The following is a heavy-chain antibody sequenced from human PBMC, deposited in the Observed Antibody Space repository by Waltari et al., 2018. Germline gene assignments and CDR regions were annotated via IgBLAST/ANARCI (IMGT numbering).Heavy chain of an antibody. D-gene: IGHD3-9*01. CDR3: ANEEYYDIA. CDR2: IRGSGGST. J-gene: IGHJ5*02. Sequence: EVQLLESGGGLVQPGGSLRLSCAASGFTFSSSARSWVRQAPGKGLEWVSAIRGSGGSTYYADSVKGRFTISRDNSKNTLYLQMNSLRAEDTAVYYCANEEYYDIAWGQGTLVTVSS. V-gene: IGHV3-23*01. CDR1: GFTFSSSA.